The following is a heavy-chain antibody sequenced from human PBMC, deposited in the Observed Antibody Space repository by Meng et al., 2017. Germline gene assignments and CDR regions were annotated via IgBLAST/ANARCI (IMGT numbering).Heavy chain of an antibody. CDR3: ARDRLRGEFDP. Sequence: QVQLVQSGAGVKKPGALVKVSCKPSGYTFTAYGLHWVRQAPGQGLDWMGRIDPRSGDTQYAQKFQGRVTMTRDTSISTTYMELSRLRSDDTTVYYCARDRLRGEFDPWGQGTLVTVSS. J-gene: IGHJ5*02. V-gene: IGHV1-2*06. CDR1: GYTFTAYG. D-gene: IGHD3-10*01. CDR2: IDPRSGDT.